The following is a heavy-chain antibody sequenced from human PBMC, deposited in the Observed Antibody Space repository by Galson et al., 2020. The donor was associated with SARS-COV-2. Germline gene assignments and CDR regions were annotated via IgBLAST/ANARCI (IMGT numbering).Heavy chain of an antibody. CDR3: AKEGDITGTTGGFDY. D-gene: IGHD1-7*01. J-gene: IGHJ4*02. V-gene: IGHV3-33*06. CDR1: GFTFSSYG. CDR2: IWYDGSNK. Sequence: QLGESLKISCAASGFTFSSYGMHWVRQAPGKGLEWVAVIWYDGSNKYYADSVKGRFTISRDNSKNTLYLQMNSLRAEDTAVYYCAKEGDITGTTGGFDYWGQGTLVTVSS.